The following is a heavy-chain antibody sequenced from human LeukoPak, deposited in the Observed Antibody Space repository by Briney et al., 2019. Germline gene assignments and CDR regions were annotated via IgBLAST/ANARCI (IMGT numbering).Heavy chain of an antibody. D-gene: IGHD1-26*01. J-gene: IGHJ4*02. CDR1: GYTFTSYA. V-gene: IGHV1-3*01. CDR3: ARDRSRIVGATSFDY. CDR2: INAGNGNT. Sequence: ASVKVSCKASGYTFTSYAMHWVRQAPGQRLEWMGWINAGNGNTKYSQKFQGRVTITRDTSASTAYMELSSLRSEDTAVYYCARDRSRIVGATSFDYWGQGTLVTVSS.